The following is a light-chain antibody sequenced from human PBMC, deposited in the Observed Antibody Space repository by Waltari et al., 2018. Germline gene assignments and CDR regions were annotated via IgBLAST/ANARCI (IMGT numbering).Light chain of an antibody. V-gene: IGLV2-11*01. J-gene: IGLJ3*02. CDR2: DVN. CDR3: CSYGGFYHWV. CDR1: SDHAGGSNY. Sequence: QSALTQPRSVSVSPGQSGTISCTGTSDHAGGSNYVPWYQHHPGKAPKLIIYDVNQLPSGVPDRFSVSTSGTTASLTLSCLQADDEAEYHCCSYGGFYHWVFGGGTKLTVL.